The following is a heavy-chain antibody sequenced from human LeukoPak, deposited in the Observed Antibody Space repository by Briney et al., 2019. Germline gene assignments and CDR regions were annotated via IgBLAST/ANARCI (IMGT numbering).Heavy chain of an antibody. CDR2: IISDGSST. V-gene: IGHV3-74*01. CDR3: AKGYGNLRYRPG. J-gene: IGHJ4*02. D-gene: IGHD1-1*01. Sequence: GGSLRLSCAASGFTFSSYWMHWVRQAPGKGLVWVSRIISDGSSTTYADSVKGRFTISRDNAKNTVYLQMNSLRAEDTAVYYCAKGYGNLRYRPGWGQGTLVTVSS. CDR1: GFTFSSYW.